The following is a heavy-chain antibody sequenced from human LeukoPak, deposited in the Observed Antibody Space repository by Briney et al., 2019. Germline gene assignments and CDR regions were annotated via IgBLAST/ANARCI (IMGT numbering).Heavy chain of an antibody. Sequence: ASVKVSCKASGYTFTSYYMHWVRQAPGQGLEWMGIIDPSGGSTSYAQKFQGRVTMTRDTSTSTVYMELSSLRSEDTAVYYCARGRYRAPAPAQNWFDPWGQGTLVTVSS. V-gene: IGHV1-46*01. CDR3: ARGRYRAPAPAQNWFDP. CDR1: GYTFTSYY. J-gene: IGHJ5*02. D-gene: IGHD3-16*02. CDR2: IDPSGGST.